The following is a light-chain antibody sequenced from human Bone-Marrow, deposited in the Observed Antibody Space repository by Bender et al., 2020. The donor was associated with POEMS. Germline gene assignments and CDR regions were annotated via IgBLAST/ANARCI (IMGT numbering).Light chain of an antibody. Sequence: QSALTQPRSVSGSPGQSVTISCTGTSSDVGAYNYVSWYQQHPGKAPKFMIYDVSNRPSGVSTRFSGSKSGNTASLTISGLQAEDEADYYCSSYAGNNNYVFGTGTKVTVL. J-gene: IGLJ1*01. V-gene: IGLV2-11*01. CDR3: SSYAGNNNYV. CDR1: SSDVGAYNY. CDR2: DVS.